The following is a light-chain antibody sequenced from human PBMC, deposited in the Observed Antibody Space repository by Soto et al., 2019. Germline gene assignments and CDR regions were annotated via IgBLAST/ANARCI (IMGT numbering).Light chain of an antibody. CDR3: QQYYSTMYT. V-gene: IGKV4-1*01. J-gene: IGKJ2*01. CDR1: QSVLYSSNNRDS. Sequence: DIVMTQSPDSLAVSLGERATINCKSSQSVLYSSNNRDSLAWYQQKPGLPPKLLIYWASIRASGVPDRFSGGGSGTDFTHTISSLQAEDVAVYSCQQYYSTMYTFGQGTKLEIK. CDR2: WAS.